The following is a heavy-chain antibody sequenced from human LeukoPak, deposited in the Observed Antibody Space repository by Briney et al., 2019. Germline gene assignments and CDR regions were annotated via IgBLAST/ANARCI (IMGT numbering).Heavy chain of an antibody. CDR1: GNSISSGYY. D-gene: IGHD1-14*01. J-gene: IGHJ2*01. CDR2: ISHSDSA. CDR3: ARHVGNYRYFDL. V-gene: IGHV4-38-2*02. Sequence: PSETLSLTCNVSGNSISSGYYWGWTRQPPGKGLEWIGSISHSDSAYYNPSLKSRVTISVDTSKNQFSLKLSSVTAADTAVYYCARHVGNYRYFDLWGRGTLVTVSS.